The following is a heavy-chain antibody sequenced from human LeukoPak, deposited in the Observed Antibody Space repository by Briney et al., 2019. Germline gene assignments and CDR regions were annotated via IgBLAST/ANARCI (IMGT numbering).Heavy chain of an antibody. CDR1: GGSISSGSYY. CDR2: IYTSGST. D-gene: IGHD3-22*01. CDR3: ARGYGVYYDSSGYTLGY. Sequence: PSETLSLTCTVSGGSISSGSYYWSWLRQSAGKGLEWIGRIYTSGSTNYNPSLKSRVTISVDTSKNQFSLKLSSVTAADTAVYYCARGYGVYYDSSGYTLGYWGQGTLVTVSS. V-gene: IGHV4-61*02. J-gene: IGHJ4*02.